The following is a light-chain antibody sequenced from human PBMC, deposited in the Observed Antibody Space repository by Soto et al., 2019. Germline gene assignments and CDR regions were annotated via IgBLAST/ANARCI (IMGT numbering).Light chain of an antibody. J-gene: IGLJ2*01. Sequence: QSARTQPASVSGSPGQSITISCTGTSSDVGGYNYVSWYQHHPGKAPRLIVYEVTKRPSGVSDPFSGSKSGNTASLTVSGLQTEDEADYYCTSYAGSLPVVFGGGTKVTVL. V-gene: IGLV2-14*01. CDR2: EVT. CDR3: TSYAGSLPVV. CDR1: SSDVGGYNY.